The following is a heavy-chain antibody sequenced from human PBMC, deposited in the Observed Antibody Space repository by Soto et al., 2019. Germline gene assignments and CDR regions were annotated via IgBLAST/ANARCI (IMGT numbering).Heavy chain of an antibody. Sequence: QVHLVESGGGLVKPGGSLRLSCAASGFTFSDFYMGWIRQAPGKGLEWVSYIVTSSAYTNYADSVKGRFTISRDNAKNSLFLEMNSLRAEDTAVYYCARLRANSWYMGGYLDYWGQGTLVTVSS. V-gene: IGHV3-11*06. D-gene: IGHD6-13*01. CDR1: GFTFSDFY. CDR2: IVTSSAYT. CDR3: ARLRANSWYMGGYLDY. J-gene: IGHJ4*02.